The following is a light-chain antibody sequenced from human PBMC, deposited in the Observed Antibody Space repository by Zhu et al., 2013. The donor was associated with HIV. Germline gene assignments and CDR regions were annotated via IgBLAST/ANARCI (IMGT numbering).Light chain of an antibody. CDR1: QAVSNNF. V-gene: IGKV3-20*01. Sequence: EIVLTQSPGTLSLSPGEGATLSCTASQAVSNNFLAWYQQKPGQAPRLLMYGTSTRAFGIPDRFSGSGSGTDFTLTISRLEPEDSAIYYCQQHGASPWTFGQGTKVEI. J-gene: IGKJ1*01. CDR2: GTS. CDR3: QQHGASPWT.